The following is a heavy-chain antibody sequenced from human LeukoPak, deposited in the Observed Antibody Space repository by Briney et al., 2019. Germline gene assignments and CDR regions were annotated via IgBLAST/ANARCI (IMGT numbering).Heavy chain of an antibody. D-gene: IGHD3-22*01. V-gene: IGHV3-11*01. CDR2: ISSSGSTI. CDR3: ARVHYPYSSGYYYSYFDY. J-gene: IGHJ4*02. CDR1: GFTFSGYY. Sequence: PGGSLRLSCAASGFTFSGYYMSWIRQAPGKGLEWVSYISSSGSTIYYADSVKGRFTISRDNAKNSLYLQMNSLRAEDTAVYYCARVHYPYSSGYYYSYFDYWGQGTLVTVSS.